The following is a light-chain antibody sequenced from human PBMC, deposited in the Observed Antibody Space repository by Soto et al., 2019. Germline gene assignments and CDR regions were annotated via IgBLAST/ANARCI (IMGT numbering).Light chain of an antibody. V-gene: IGKV1-9*01. CDR2: AAS. CDR1: QGISSY. Sequence: DIQLTQSPSFLSASVGDRVIITCRASQGISSYLAWYQQKPGKAPKLLIYAASTLQSGVPSRFSGSGSGTEFTLTISSLQPEDFATYYCQQLNSYPPSITFGQGTRLEIK. CDR3: QQLNSYPPSIT. J-gene: IGKJ5*01.